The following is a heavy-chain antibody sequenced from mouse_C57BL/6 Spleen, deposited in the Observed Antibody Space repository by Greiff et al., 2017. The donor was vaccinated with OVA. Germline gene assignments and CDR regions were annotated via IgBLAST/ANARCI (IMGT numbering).Heavy chain of an antibody. CDR2: ISYSGST. CDR1: GYSITSGYD. J-gene: IGHJ1*03. D-gene: IGHD1-1*01. Sequence: EVQLQESGPGMVKPSQSLSLTCTVTGYSITSGYDWHWIRHFPGNKLEWMGYISYSGSTNYNPSLKSRISITHDTSKNHFFLKLNSVTTEDTATYYCARERSITTEERYFDVWGTGTTVTVSS. CDR3: ARERSITTEERYFDV. V-gene: IGHV3-1*01.